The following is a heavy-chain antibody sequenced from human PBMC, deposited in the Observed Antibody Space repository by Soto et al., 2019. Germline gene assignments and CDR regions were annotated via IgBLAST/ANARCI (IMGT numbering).Heavy chain of an antibody. V-gene: IGHV3-30-3*01. Sequence: QVQLVESGGGVVQPGKSLRLSCAASGFTFSSYALHWVRQAPGKGLEWVAVISYDGNNKYYADSVKGRFTISRDNSKNTLYLQMNSLRAEDTAVYYCARDLVVGSGAKSAYWGQGTRVTVSS. CDR2: ISYDGNNK. J-gene: IGHJ4*02. D-gene: IGHD2-21*01. CDR3: ARDLVVGSGAKSAY. CDR1: GFTFSSYA.